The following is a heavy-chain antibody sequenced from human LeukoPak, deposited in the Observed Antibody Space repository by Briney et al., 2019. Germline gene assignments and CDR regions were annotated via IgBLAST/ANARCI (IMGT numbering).Heavy chain of an antibody. CDR2: ISLDGSNK. V-gene: IGHV3-30*18. Sequence: GGSLRLSCAASGFTFSSYGMHWAGQPQAKGLEWVAVISLDGSNKYYADSVKGRFTISRDNSKNTLYLQMNSLRAEDTAVYYCAKDRSGQQLGPYYYGMDVWGQGTTVTVSS. CDR1: GFTFSSYG. D-gene: IGHD6-13*01. J-gene: IGHJ6*02. CDR3: AKDRSGQQLGPYYYGMDV.